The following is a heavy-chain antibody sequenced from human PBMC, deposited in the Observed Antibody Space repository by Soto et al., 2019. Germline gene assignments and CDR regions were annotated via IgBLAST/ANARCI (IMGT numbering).Heavy chain of an antibody. D-gene: IGHD3-10*01. CDR3: ARALYGSGVLDV. J-gene: IGHJ6*02. CDR1: GGSITSYY. V-gene: IGHV4-59*12. Sequence: SETLSLTCTVSGGSITSYYWSCIRQPPGKGLEWIGNIYYSGNTKYNPSLKSRVTISVDTSKNQFSLKLSSVSAADTAVYYCARALYGSGVLDVWGQGTTVTVSS. CDR2: IYYSGNT.